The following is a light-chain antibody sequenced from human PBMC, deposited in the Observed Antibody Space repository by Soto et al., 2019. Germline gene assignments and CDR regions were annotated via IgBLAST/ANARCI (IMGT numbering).Light chain of an antibody. CDR2: GAS. Sequence: EIVMTQSPATLSVSPGGRVTFSCRASQSVSSNLDWIQQKPGQAPRLLIYGASTRATGIPANFSGSGSGTEFTLTISSLQSEDFAVYYCPSTFDGGTKVEIK. J-gene: IGKJ4*01. CDR3: PST. V-gene: IGKV3-15*01. CDR1: QSVSSN.